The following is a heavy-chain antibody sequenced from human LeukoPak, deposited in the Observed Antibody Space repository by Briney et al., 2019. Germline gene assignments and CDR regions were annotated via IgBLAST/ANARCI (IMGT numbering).Heavy chain of an antibody. CDR1: GFTFDDYA. Sequence: PGGSLRLSCAASGFTFDDYAMHWVRQAPGKGLEWVSGISWNSGNIGYADSVKGRFTISRDNAKNSLYLQMNSLRAEDTALYCCAKDIDSSSWEAFDIWGQGTMVTVSS. D-gene: IGHD6-13*01. V-gene: IGHV3-9*01. CDR2: ISWNSGNI. CDR3: AKDIDSSSWEAFDI. J-gene: IGHJ3*02.